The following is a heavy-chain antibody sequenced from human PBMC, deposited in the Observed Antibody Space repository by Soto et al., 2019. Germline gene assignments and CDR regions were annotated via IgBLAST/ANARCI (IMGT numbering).Heavy chain of an antibody. V-gene: IGHV3-74*01. CDR2: INSDGSST. CDR1: VFPFSIYW. Sequence: GGSLRLSCAASVFPFSIYWMHWVRQAPGKGLVWVSRINSDGSSTSYADSVKGRFTISRDNAKNTLYLQMNSLRAEDTAVYFCTRDHYDGSGYNSFDPWGQGTLVTV. CDR3: TRDHYDGSGYNSFDP. J-gene: IGHJ5*02. D-gene: IGHD3-10*01.